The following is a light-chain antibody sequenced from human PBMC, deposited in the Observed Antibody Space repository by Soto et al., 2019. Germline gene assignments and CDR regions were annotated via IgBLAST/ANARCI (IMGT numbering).Light chain of an antibody. Sequence: DIQMTQSPSTLSASVGDRVTITCRASQSISSWLAWYQQKRGKAPKLLIFDASSLESGVPSRFSGRGSGTEFTLTISSLQPDDFATYYCQQYNSYWTFGQGTKVEIK. CDR1: QSISSW. J-gene: IGKJ1*01. V-gene: IGKV1-5*01. CDR2: DAS. CDR3: QQYNSYWT.